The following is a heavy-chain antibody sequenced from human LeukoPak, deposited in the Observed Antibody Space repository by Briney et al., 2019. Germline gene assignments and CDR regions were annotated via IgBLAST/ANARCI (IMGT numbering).Heavy chain of an antibody. V-gene: IGHV1-69*13. J-gene: IGHJ4*02. Sequence: ASVKVSCKASGGTFSSYAISWVRQAPGQGLEWMGGIIPIFGTANYAQKFQGRVTITADESTSTAYMELSSLRSEDTAVYYCARGGIVVVPAAMWVALDYWGQGTLVTVSS. CDR2: IIPIFGTA. CDR3: ARGGIVVVPAAMWVALDY. D-gene: IGHD2-2*01. CDR1: GGTFSSYA.